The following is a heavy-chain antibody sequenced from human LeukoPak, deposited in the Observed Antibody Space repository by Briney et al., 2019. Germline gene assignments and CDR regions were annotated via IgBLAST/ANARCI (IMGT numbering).Heavy chain of an antibody. CDR3: ATAGPISGRHNYFDS. CDR2: IYYSGST. D-gene: IGHD3-10*01. CDR1: GGSITDSY. Sequence: KPSETLSLTCTVSGGSITDSYWSWLRQPPGKGLEYIGYIYYSGSTNYNPSLKSRVTISVDTSKNQFSLKLTSVTAADTAVYYCATAGPISGRHNYFDSWGQGTLVTVSS. V-gene: IGHV4-59*01. J-gene: IGHJ4*02.